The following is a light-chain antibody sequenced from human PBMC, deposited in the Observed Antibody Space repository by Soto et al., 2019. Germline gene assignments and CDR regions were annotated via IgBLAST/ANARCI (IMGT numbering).Light chain of an antibody. J-gene: IGKJ3*01. CDR1: QNVDRDY. V-gene: IGKV3-20*01. CDR2: VAS. Sequence: EIVLTQSPGTLSLSPGERATLSCRASQNVDRDYLAWYQHKPGQSPRLLIYVASTRATGIPDRFTGSGSGTDFTLTISRLEPEDIATYYCQKLNNYPLTFGPGTKVDIK. CDR3: QKLNNYPLT.